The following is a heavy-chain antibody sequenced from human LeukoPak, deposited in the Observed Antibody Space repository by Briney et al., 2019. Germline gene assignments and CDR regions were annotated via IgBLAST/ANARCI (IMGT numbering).Heavy chain of an antibody. D-gene: IGHD6-19*01. CDR3: ARTAGYSSGWSHYYYYGMDV. V-gene: IGHV3-30-3*01. CDR2: ISYDGSNK. CDR1: GFTFSSYA. J-gene: IGHJ6*02. Sequence: GGSLRLSCAASGFTFSSYAMHWVRQAPGKGLEWVAVISYDGSNKYYADSVKGRFTISRDNSKNTLYLQMNSLRAEDTAVYYCARTAGYSSGWSHYYYYGMDVRGQGTTVTVSS.